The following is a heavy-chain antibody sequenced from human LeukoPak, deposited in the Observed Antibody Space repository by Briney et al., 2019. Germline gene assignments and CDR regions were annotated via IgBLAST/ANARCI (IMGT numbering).Heavy chain of an antibody. CDR2: ISGSGGST. D-gene: IGHD5-18*01. CDR1: GFTFSSYA. V-gene: IGHV3-23*01. Sequence: GGSLRLSCAASGFTFSSYAMSWVRQAPGKGLEWVSAISGSGGSTYYADSVKGRFTISRDNSKNTLYLQMNSLRAEDTAVYYCAKDSFPKRGYSYGYLDYWGQGTLVTVSS. CDR3: AKDSFPKRGYSYGYLDY. J-gene: IGHJ4*02.